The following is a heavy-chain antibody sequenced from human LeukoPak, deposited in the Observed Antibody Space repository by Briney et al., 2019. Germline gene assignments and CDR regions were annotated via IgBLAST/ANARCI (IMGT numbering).Heavy chain of an antibody. CDR1: GFSFSSFA. CDR2: ITAGHYPT. D-gene: IGHD4-17*01. CDR3: TKDPNGDYVGAFDP. Sequence: PGGSLRLSCAASGFSFSSFAMTWVRQAPGKGLEWVSSITAGHYPTYNTDSVKGRFTISRDNSKNTLYLQMNSLRADDTAVYYCTKDPNGDYVGAFDPWGQGTLVTVSP. V-gene: IGHV3-23*01. J-gene: IGHJ5*02.